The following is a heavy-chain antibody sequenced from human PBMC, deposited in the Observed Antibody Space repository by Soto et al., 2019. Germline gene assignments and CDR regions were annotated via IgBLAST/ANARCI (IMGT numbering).Heavy chain of an antibody. CDR3: AKAERTASGTRYFDY. CDR2: ISGTSGSVSGDT. D-gene: IGHD3-10*01. V-gene: IGHV3-23*01. J-gene: IGHJ4*02. Sequence: GGSLRLSCAASGFIFSNYDMTWVRQAPGKGLEWVSFISGTSGSVSGDTFYADSVKGRFTISRDNSNNTVYLQMNSLRDEDTAVYYCAKAERTASGTRYFDYWGQGTLVTVSS. CDR1: GFIFSNYD.